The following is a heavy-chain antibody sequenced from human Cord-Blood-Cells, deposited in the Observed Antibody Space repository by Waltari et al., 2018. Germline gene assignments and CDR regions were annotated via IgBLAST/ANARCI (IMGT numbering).Heavy chain of an antibody. CDR1: GYTLTELS. J-gene: IGHJ4*02. Sequence: QVQLVQSGAEVKKPGASVKVSCKVSGYTLTELSMHWVHPDPGKGLEWMGGFDPEDGETIYAQKFQGRVTMTEDTSTDTAYMELSSLRSEDTAVYYCAAEYCSGGSCEYYFDYWGQGTLVTVSS. V-gene: IGHV1-24*01. CDR2: FDPEDGET. D-gene: IGHD2-15*01. CDR3: AAEYCSGGSCEYYFDY.